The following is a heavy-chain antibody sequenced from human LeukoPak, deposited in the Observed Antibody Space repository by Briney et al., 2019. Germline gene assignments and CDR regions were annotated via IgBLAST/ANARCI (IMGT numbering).Heavy chain of an antibody. CDR1: GGSLSSSSYY. Sequence: SETLSLTCTVSGGSLSSSSYYWGWIRQPPGKGLEWIGSIYYSGSTYYNPSLKSRVTISVDTSKNQFSLKLSSVTAADTAMYYCAGILFGAGWVPYQFDYWGQGTLVTVSS. CDR3: AGILFGAGWVPYQFDY. D-gene: IGHD2-15*01. CDR2: IYYSGST. V-gene: IGHV4-39*07. J-gene: IGHJ4*02.